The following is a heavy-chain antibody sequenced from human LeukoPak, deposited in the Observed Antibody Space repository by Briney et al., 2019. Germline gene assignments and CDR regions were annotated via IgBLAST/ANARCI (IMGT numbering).Heavy chain of an antibody. CDR2: IYSDNT. J-gene: IGHJ4*02. V-gene: IGHV3-53*01. Sequence: GGSLRLSCAASGFTVGSNYMSWVRQAPGKGLEWVSFIYSDNTHYSDSVKGRFTISRDNSKNTLYLQMNSLRAEDTAVYYCARRAGAYSHPYAYWGQGTLVTVSS. CDR1: GFTVGSNY. D-gene: IGHD4/OR15-4a*01. CDR3: ARRAGAYSHPYAY.